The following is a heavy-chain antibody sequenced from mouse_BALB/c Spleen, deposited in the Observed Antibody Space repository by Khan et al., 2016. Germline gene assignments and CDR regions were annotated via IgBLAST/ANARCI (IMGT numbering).Heavy chain of an antibody. CDR3: ARAVYYGYLAY. Sequence: EVKLLESGGGLVQPGGSLKLSCAASGFDFRRYWMSWVRQAPGKGLEWIGEINPDSRTINYSPSLKDKFTISRDNAKRTLYLQMSKVRSEDTALYYCARAVYYGYLAYWGQGTLVSVSA. V-gene: IGHV4-1*02. CDR2: INPDSRTI. CDR1: GFDFRRYW. J-gene: IGHJ3*01. D-gene: IGHD1-1*01.